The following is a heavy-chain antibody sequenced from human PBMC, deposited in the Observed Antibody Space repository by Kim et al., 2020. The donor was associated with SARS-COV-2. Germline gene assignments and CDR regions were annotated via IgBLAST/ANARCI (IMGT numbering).Heavy chain of an antibody. J-gene: IGHJ6*02. CDR1: GFSVSNNY. CDR3: ATLSFTGYYYYYYGMDV. V-gene: IGHV3-53*01. CDR2: IYSAGTT. D-gene: IGHD1-26*01. Sequence: GGSLRLSCAASGFSVSNNYMTWVRQAPGKGLEWVSIIYSAGTTYYADSVKGRFSISRDSSKNTLYLQMNSLRAEDTAVYYCATLSFTGYYYYYYGMDVWGQGTTVTVSS.